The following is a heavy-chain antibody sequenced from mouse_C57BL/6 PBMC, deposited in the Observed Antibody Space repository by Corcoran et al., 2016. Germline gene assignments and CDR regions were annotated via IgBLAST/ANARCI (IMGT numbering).Heavy chain of an antibody. CDR2: INTYSGVP. J-gene: IGHJ1*03. Sequence: QIQLVQSGPDLKKPGETAQISCQASGYTFTTYGMSWVKQATGKGLKGMGWINTYSGVPTYADDFKGRFDFSLETSASTAYLQINNLKNEDTATYFCARSDGYYGYFDVWGTGTTVTVS. CDR3: ARSDGYYGYFDV. V-gene: IGHV9-3*01. D-gene: IGHD2-3*01. CDR1: GYTFTTYG.